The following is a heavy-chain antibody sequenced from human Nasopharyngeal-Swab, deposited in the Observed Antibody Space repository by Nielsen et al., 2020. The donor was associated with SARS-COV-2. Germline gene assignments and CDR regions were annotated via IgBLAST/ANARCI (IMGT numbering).Heavy chain of an antibody. Sequence: GESLKISCEGSGYSFSNYWIRWVRQVPGKGLGGLGKFDPSYSYTDYSPSLRGHVTISVDRSISTAYLQWSSLKASDTAMYYCARQYQNYFGSGDYHGAFDIWGQGTMVTVSS. CDR2: FDPSYSYT. V-gene: IGHV5-10-1*01. D-gene: IGHD3-10*01. CDR1: GYSFSNYW. CDR3: ARQYQNYFGSGDYHGAFDI. J-gene: IGHJ3*02.